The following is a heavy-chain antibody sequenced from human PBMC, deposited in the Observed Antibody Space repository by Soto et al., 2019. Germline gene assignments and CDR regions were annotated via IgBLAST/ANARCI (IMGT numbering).Heavy chain of an antibody. V-gene: IGHV3-30*18. CDR3: AKDEGVGGTLGLFDY. D-gene: IGHD1-26*01. J-gene: IGHJ4*02. CDR2: MSSDGSKI. Sequence: QVQLVESGGGAVQPGESLRLSCVASGFDFTYYAMHWVRQAPGKGLESVAVMSSDGSKIHHTDSVKGRFTISRDNSNNTLYLQMNSLRKEDTAVYFCAKDEGVGGTLGLFDYCGQGTLVSVSS. CDR1: GFDFTYYA.